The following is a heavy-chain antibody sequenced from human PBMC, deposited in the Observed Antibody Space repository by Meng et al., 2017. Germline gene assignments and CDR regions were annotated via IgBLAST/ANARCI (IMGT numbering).Heavy chain of an antibody. V-gene: IGHV4-31*03. CDR1: GGSISSGGYF. D-gene: IGHD2-21*02. J-gene: IGHJ4*02. CDR3: ARDVTGHYYFDY. Sequence: QVALQESGPGLVKPSETLFLTCTVSGGSISSGGYFWGWIRQHPGKGLEWIGYMYPSGSTHYNPSQESRVTISIDTSKNQLSLELSSVTAADTAVYYCARDVTGHYYFDYWGQGTLVTVSS. CDR2: MYPSGST.